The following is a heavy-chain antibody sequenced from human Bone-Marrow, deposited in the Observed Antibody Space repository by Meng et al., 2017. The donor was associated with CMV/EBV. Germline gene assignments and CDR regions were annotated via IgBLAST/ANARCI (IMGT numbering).Heavy chain of an antibody. J-gene: IGHJ6*01. CDR1: GGTFSSYT. CDR3: AIHCGSCYSYYYYYYGMDV. Sequence: SVKVSCKASGGTFSSYTISWVRQAPGQGLEWMGRIIPILGIANYAQKFQGRVTITADKSTSTAYMELSSLRSEDTAVYYCAIHCGSCYSYYYYYYGMDVWGQGTTVTGSS. D-gene: IGHD2-15*01. CDR2: IIPILGIA. V-gene: IGHV1-69*02.